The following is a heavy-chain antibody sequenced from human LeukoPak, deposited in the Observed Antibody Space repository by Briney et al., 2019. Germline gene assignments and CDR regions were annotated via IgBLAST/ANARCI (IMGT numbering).Heavy chain of an antibody. CDR2: IYTSGST. CDR1: GGSISSYY. Sequence: PSETLSLTCTVSGGSISSYYWSWIRQPPGKGLEWIGYIYTSGSTNYNPSLKSRVTISVDTSKNQFSLKLSSVTAADTAVYYCASSSSADYYYYYMDVWGKGTTVTVSS. V-gene: IGHV4-4*09. J-gene: IGHJ6*03. D-gene: IGHD6-6*01. CDR3: ASSSSADYYYYYMDV.